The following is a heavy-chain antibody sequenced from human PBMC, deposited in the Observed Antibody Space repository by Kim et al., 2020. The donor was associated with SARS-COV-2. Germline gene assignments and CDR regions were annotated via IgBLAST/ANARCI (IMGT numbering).Heavy chain of an antibody. CDR2: LSGSIPDA. V-gene: IGHV3-23*01. CDR1: GFAFGDYA. CDR3: AKDLLYVPGSGYFDS. D-gene: IGHD3-10*01. J-gene: IGHJ4*02. Sequence: GGSLRLSCAASGFAFGDYAMSWVRRAPGKWLEWVSALSGSIPDAKYADSVRGRFTISRDNSKNTLFLQMDSLRVDDTAVYYCAKDLLYVPGSGYFDSWGQGVVVTVSS.